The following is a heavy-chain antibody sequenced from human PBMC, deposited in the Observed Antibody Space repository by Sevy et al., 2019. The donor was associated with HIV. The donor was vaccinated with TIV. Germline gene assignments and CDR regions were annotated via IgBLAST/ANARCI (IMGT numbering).Heavy chain of an antibody. Sequence: GGSLRLSCAASGFTFRTYSMNWVRQAPGKGLEWLSSISDDSRYIYYSDSVKDRFTISRANTKNLLYLQINNLRVEDTAIYYCARDFTIFGVVSGIDYWGQGNLVTVSS. CDR2: ISDDSRYI. D-gene: IGHD3-3*01. J-gene: IGHJ4*02. CDR1: GFTFRTYS. V-gene: IGHV3-21*04. CDR3: ARDFTIFGVVSGIDY.